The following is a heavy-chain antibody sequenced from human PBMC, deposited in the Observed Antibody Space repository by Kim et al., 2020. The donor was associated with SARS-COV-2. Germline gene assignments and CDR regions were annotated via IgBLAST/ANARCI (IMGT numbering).Heavy chain of an antibody. V-gene: IGHV3-21*05. CDR3: ARELENSSSRGGL. CDR2: ISSGSDYI. Sequence: GGSLRLSCAASRFTFSSYAMNWVRQAPGKGLEWVSYISSGSDYIYYADSVKGRFTISRDNAKNSLYLQMNSLRDEDTAVYYCARELENSSSRGGLWGQGTLVTVSS. J-gene: IGHJ4*02. D-gene: IGHD6-6*01. CDR1: RFTFSSYA.